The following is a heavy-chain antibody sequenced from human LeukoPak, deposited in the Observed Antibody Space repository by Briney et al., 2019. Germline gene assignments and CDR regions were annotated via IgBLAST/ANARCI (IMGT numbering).Heavy chain of an antibody. J-gene: IGHJ3*02. V-gene: IGHV4-59*01. D-gene: IGHD6-13*01. CDR2: IYYSGST. Sequence: SETPSLTCTVSGGSMSSYYWGWIRQPPGKGLEWIGYIYYSGSTNYNPSLKSRVTISVDTSKNLFSLKLSSVTAADTAVYYCARVRQQVVHDAFDIWGQGTMVIVSS. CDR1: GGSMSSYY. CDR3: ARVRQQVVHDAFDI.